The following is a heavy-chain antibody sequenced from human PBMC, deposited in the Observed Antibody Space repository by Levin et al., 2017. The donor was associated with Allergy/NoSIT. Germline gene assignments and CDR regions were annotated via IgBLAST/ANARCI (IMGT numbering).Heavy chain of an antibody. CDR3: ARIAAASPPV. CDR2: IDPKSGGT. CDR1: GYIFTGHW. V-gene: IGHV1-2*02. D-gene: IGHD2-2*01. Sequence: GESLKISCKASGYIFTGHWIHWVRQAPGQGLEWMGWIDPKSGGTNYAQKFQGRVIMTRDTSISTAYMELSSLRSDDTDVYYCARIAAASPPVWGQGTLVTVSS. J-gene: IGHJ4*02.